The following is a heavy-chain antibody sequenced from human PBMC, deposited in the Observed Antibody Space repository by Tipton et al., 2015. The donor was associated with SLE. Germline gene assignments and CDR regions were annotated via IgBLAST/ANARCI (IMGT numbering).Heavy chain of an antibody. CDR1: GGSMNSGSNY. CDR2: IYISGST. V-gene: IGHV4-61*02. CDR3: ARDGGSSWFDENWFDP. D-gene: IGHD6-13*01. J-gene: IGHJ5*02. Sequence: TLSLTCTVSGGSMNSGSNYWNWIRQPAGKGLEWIGRIYISGSTDYSPFLESRVTMSIDTSKNQFSLKLTSVTAADTAVYYCARDGGSSWFDENWFDPWGQGTLVTVSS.